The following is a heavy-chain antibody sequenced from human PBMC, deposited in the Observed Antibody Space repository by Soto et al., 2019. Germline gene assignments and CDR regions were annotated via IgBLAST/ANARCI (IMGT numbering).Heavy chain of an antibody. CDR2: IIPIFGTA. D-gene: IGHD3-16*01. CDR3: ARSSKIMITFGASPDYYYYYYGMDV. V-gene: IGHV1-69*13. J-gene: IGHJ6*02. CDR1: GGTFRRYG. Sequence: GSPGKVSRKASGGTFRRYGFRWGRQAPGQGLEGMGGIIPIFGTANYAQKFQGRVTITADESTSTAYMELSSLRSEDTAVYYCARSSKIMITFGASPDYYYYYYGMDVWGQGTTVTVSS.